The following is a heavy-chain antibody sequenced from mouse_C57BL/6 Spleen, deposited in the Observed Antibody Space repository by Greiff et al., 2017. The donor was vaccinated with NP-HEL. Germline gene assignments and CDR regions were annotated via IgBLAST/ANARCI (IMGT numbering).Heavy chain of an antibody. J-gene: IGHJ1*03. CDR2: IDPSDSET. CDR3: ALYDGYYWYFDV. Sequence: QVQLQQPGAELVRPGSSVKLSCKASGYTFTSYWMHWVKQRPMQGLEWIGNIDPSDSETHYNQKFKDKATLTVDKSSSTAYMQLSSLTSEDSAVYYCALYDGYYWYFDVWGTGTTVTVSS. V-gene: IGHV1-52*01. CDR1: GYTFTSYW. D-gene: IGHD2-3*01.